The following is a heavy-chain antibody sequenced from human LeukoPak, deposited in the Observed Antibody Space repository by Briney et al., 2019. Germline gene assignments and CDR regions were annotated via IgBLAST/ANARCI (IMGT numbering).Heavy chain of an antibody. J-gene: IGHJ4*02. CDR2: IKSKTDGGTT. D-gene: IGHD3-3*01. V-gene: IGHV3-15*01. CDR1: GFTFSNAW. Sequence: GGSLGLSCAASGFTFSNAWMSWVRQAPGKGLEWVGRIKSKTDGGTTDYAAPVKGRFTISRDDSKNTLYLQMNSLKTEDTAVYYCTTGTFWSGYYHFDYWGQGTLVTVSS. CDR3: TTGTFWSGYYHFDY.